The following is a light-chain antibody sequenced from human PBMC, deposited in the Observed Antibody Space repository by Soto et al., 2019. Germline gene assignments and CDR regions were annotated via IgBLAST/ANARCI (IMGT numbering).Light chain of an antibody. CDR1: QSISSY. CDR2: AAS. CDR3: QQSYSTRIT. V-gene: IGKV1-39*01. Sequence: DIQMTQSPSSLSASVGDRVTITCRASQSISSYLNWYQQKPGKAPKLLIYAASSLQSGVPSRFSGTGSGTDFTLTISSLLPEDFATYYCQQSYSTRITFGQGTRLEIK. J-gene: IGKJ5*01.